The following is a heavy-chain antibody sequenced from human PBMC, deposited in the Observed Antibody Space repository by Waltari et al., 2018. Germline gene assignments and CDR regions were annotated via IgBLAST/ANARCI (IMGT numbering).Heavy chain of an antibody. CDR3: AKQKTGGANDY. D-gene: IGHD3-16*01. Sequence: EVQLVESGGTLVQQGGSLKLSCATSGFNFNASTLHWVRQASGKARELIVVMRSRFNKYATRYAASVKGRFTLSRDDSKNTLYLEMHSLKDADTALYYCAKQKTGGANDYWGQGTVVTVSA. J-gene: IGHJ4*02. V-gene: IGHV3-73*02. CDR1: GFNFNAST. CDR2: MRSRFNKYAT.